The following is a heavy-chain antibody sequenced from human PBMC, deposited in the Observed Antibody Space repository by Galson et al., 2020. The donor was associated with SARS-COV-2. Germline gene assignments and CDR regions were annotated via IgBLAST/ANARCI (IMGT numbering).Heavy chain of an antibody. CDR1: GFIFSTYW. CDR3: VGETPTHAHYYDY. D-gene: IGHD2-15*01. V-gene: IGHV3-74*01. Sequence: GGSLRLSCTVSGFIFSTYWMHWVRQVPGKGLVWVSRINRDGSTTNYADFVKGRFTISRDNVKNTLYLQMNSLRTEDTAVYYCVGETPTHAHYYDYWGQGTVVTVSS. J-gene: IGHJ4*02. CDR2: INRDGSTT.